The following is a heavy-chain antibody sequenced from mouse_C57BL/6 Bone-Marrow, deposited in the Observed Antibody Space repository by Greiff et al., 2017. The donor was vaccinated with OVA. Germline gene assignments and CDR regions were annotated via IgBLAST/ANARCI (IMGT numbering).Heavy chain of an antibody. Sequence: QVQLQQPWAELVKPGASVKLSCKASGYTFTSYWMHWVKQRPGQGLEWIGMIHPNSGSTNYNEKFKSKATLTVDKSSSTAYMQLSSLTSEDSAVYYCARPYDYDGAWFAYWGQGTLVTVSA. V-gene: IGHV1-64*01. CDR2: IHPNSGST. D-gene: IGHD2-4*01. CDR3: ARPYDYDGAWFAY. CDR1: GYTFTSYW. J-gene: IGHJ3*01.